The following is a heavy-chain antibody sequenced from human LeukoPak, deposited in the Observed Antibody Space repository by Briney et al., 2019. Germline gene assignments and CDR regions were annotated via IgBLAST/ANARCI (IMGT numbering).Heavy chain of an antibody. CDR1: GYTLTELS. D-gene: IGHD2-2*02. V-gene: IGHV1-24*01. CDR2: FDPEDGET. Sequence: ASVKVSCKVSGYTLTELSMHWVRQAPGKGLEWMGGFDPEDGETIYAQKFQGRVTITADESTSTAYMELSSLRSEDTAVYYCARGYCSSTSCYTVRGGYFDYWGQGTLVTVSS. CDR3: ARGYCSSTSCYTVRGGYFDY. J-gene: IGHJ4*02.